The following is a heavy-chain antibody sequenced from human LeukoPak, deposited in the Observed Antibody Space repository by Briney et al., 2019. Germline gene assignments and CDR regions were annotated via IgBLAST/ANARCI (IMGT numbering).Heavy chain of an antibody. CDR3: QSRFLEWLLDY. Sequence: SETLSLTCTVSGVSISSNNYYWGWIRQPPGKGLEWIGSIYYGGYTYYNPSLKSRVTISVDTSKNQFSLKLSPVTAADTAIYYCQSRFLEWLLDYWGQGTLVTVSS. CDR1: GVSISSNNYY. CDR2: IYYGGYT. D-gene: IGHD3-3*01. V-gene: IGHV4-39*01. J-gene: IGHJ4*02.